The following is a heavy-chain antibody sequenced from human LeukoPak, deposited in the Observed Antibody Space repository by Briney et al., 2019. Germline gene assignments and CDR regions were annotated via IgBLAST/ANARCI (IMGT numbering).Heavy chain of an antibody. D-gene: IGHD3-22*01. V-gene: IGHV4-39*07. Sequence: SETLSLTCTVSGGSISSSNYFWGWIRQPPGKGLEWIGSIYYSGSTYYNPSLKSRVTISVDTSKNQFSLKLSSVTAADTAVYYCARDPLAMIVWGQGTMVTVSS. CDR2: IYYSGST. CDR3: ARDPLAMIV. CDR1: GGSISSSNYF. J-gene: IGHJ3*01.